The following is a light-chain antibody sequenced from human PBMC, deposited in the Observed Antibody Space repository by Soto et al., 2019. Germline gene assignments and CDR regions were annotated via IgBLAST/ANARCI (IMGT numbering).Light chain of an antibody. V-gene: IGKV2-28*01. CDR2: LGS. Sequence: DIVMTQSPLSLPVTPGEPASMSCRSSQSLLHSNGYNYFDWYLQKPGQSPQLLIYLGSNRASGVPDRFSGSGSGTDFTLKISRVEAEDVGFYYCMQTLQPPWTLGQGTKVDIK. CDR3: MQTLQPPWT. J-gene: IGKJ1*01. CDR1: QSLLHSNGYNY.